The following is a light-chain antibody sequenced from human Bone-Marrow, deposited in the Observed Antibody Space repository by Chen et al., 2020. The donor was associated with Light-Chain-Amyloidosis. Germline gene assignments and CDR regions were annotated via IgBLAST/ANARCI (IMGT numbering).Light chain of an antibody. J-gene: IGLJ2*01. CDR1: YLPTQY. CDR2: RDT. V-gene: IGLV3-25*03. CDR3: QSADSSGTYEVI. Sequence: SYELTQPPSVSVSPGQTARITCSGYYLPTQYASWYQQKPGQAPDLVIHRDTEMPSGISERFSGSSSGTTATLTISGGQAEDKADYHCQSADSSGTYEVIFGGGTKLTVL.